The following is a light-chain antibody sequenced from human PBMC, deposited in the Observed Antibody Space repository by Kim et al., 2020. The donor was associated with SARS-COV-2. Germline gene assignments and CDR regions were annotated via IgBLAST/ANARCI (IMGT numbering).Light chain of an antibody. J-gene: IGKJ4*01. CDR3: QQRYNCPSPIT. Sequence: EIVLTQSPATLSLSPGERATLSCRASQSVGTYLTWYQQTPGQAPRLLIYDTSHRATGIPARFSGSGSGTDFTLTISSLEPEDFAVYYCQQRYNCPSPITFGGGTKVDIK. V-gene: IGKV3-11*01. CDR1: QSVGTY. CDR2: DTS.